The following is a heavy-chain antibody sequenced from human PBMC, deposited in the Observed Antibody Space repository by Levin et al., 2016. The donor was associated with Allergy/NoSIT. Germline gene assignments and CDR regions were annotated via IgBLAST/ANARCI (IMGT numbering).Heavy chain of an antibody. Sequence: SETLSLTCTVSGGSISSSSYYWGWIRQPPGKGLEWIGSIYYSGSTYYNPSLKSRVTISVDTSKNQFSLKLSSVTAADTAVYYCARRVAARRRGFHYYYYGMDVWGQGTTVTVSS. CDR1: GGSISSSSYY. J-gene: IGHJ6*02. CDR2: IYYSGST. V-gene: IGHV4-39*07. CDR3: ARRVAARRRGFHYYYYGMDV. D-gene: IGHD6-6*01.